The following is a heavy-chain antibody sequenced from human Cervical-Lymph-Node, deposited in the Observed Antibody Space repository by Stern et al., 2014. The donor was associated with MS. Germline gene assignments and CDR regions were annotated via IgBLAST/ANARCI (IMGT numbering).Heavy chain of an antibody. Sequence: VQLVQSGGGFVQPGGSLRLSCAVSGFTFSNYWMHWVRQGPGTGLEWVFNITSDGSSATYADSVKGRFTVSRDNAKNTLYLQMDSLRDEDTAVYYCARDGMVVDACDIWGQGTVVTVSS. CDR2: ITSDGSSA. D-gene: IGHD1-26*01. CDR1: GFTFSNYW. CDR3: ARDGMVVDACDI. V-gene: IGHV3-74*01. J-gene: IGHJ3*02.